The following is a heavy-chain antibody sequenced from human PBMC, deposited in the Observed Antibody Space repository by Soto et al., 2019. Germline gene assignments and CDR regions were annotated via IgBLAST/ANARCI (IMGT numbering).Heavy chain of an antibody. Sequence: GGSLRLACAASGFSLSDHYMDWARQAPGKGLEWVGRITNKLQSYRTDYAASVKDRFTISRDDSKNSLSLQMNSLKTEDTAVYFCARAGLRSDTNGYTSTWIDSWGQGSLVTVSS. D-gene: IGHD2-8*01. CDR3: ARAGLRSDTNGYTSTWIDS. CDR2: ITNKLQSYRT. CDR1: GFSLSDHY. V-gene: IGHV3-72*01. J-gene: IGHJ4*02.